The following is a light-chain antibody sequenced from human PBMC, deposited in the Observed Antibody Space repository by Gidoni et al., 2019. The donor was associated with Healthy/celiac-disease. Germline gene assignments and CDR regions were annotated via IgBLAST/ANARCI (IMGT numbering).Light chain of an antibody. Sequence: DIVMTQSPDSLAVSLGERATINCKSSQSVLYSSNNKNYLAWYQQKPGQPPKLLIYWASTRESGVPDRFSGSGSGTDFTLTISSLRAEYVAVYYCQQYYGTPFFGPGTKVDIK. CDR2: WAS. CDR1: QSVLYSSNNKNY. J-gene: IGKJ3*01. CDR3: QQYYGTPF. V-gene: IGKV4-1*01.